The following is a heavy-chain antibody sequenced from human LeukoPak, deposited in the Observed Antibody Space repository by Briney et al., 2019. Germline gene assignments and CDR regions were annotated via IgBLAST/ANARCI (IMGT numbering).Heavy chain of an antibody. J-gene: IGHJ4*02. D-gene: IGHD1-7*01. CDR1: GFTFRSYW. CDR3: ARANSHNWNFGDESNFDY. CDR2: IKQDGNEK. V-gene: IGHV3-7*01. Sequence: PGGSLRLSCAASGFTFRSYWMSWVRQAPGKGLEWVANIKQDGNEKYYVDSVKGRLTISRDNAKNSLYLQMNSLRAEDTAVYYCARANSHNWNFGDESNFDYWGQGTLVTVSS.